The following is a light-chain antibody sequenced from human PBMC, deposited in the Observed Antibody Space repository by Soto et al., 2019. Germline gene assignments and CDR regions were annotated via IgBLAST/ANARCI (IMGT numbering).Light chain of an antibody. Sequence: AIQMTQSPSSLSASVGDRVTITCRASQDIRKDLAWYQQKPGKAPQILIYGASTLQTGVASRFSGSGSATDFTLTISSLQPEDSAAYYCQKYNSAPWTFGQGTKVEIK. J-gene: IGKJ1*01. CDR1: QDIRKD. V-gene: IGKV1-6*01. CDR2: GAS. CDR3: QKYNSAPWT.